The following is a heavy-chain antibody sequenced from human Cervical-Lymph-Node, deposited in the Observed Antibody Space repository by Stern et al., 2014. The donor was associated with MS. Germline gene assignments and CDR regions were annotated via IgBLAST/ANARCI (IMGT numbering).Heavy chain of an antibody. J-gene: IGHJ3*02. Sequence: EMQLVESGAEVKKPGESLKISCKGSGYSFASYWIGWVRQVPGKGLEWMGIIYPGDADTKYSPSLQGTVPLSAAKTIHTYYLQSSSLQASDTAMYFCARRRPQAPLYAFDIWGQGTMVTVSS. CDR3: ARRRPQAPLYAFDI. V-gene: IGHV5-51*03. CDR2: IYPGDADT. CDR1: GYSFASYW. D-gene: IGHD3-16*02.